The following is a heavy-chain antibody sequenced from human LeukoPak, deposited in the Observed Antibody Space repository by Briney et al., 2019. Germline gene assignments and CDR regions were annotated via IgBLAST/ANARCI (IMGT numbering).Heavy chain of an antibody. CDR1: EFTFSSYW. J-gene: IGHJ4*02. Sequence: GGSLRLSCAASEFTFSSYWMSWVRQAPGKGLEWVANIKQGGGQIYYLESVKGRFTVSRDNAKNSLYLQMNSLRVEDTAVYYCARLGARQMLEYWGQGTLVTVSS. CDR2: IKQGGGQI. D-gene: IGHD4-17*01. V-gene: IGHV3-7*01. CDR3: ARLGARQMLEY.